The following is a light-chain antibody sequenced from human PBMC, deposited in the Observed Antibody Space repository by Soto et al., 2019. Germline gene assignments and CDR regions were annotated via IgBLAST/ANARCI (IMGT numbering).Light chain of an antibody. V-gene: IGKV3-20*01. CDR3: QQYGSRTWT. J-gene: IGKJ1*01. CDR2: GAS. CDR1: QSVSSSY. Sequence: EIVVTQSPGTLSLSPGERATLSCRASQSVSSSYLAWYQQKPGQAPRLLIYGASSRATGIPDRFSGSGSGTNFTLTIIRLEPEDFVVYYCQQYGSRTWTFGQGTKVDI.